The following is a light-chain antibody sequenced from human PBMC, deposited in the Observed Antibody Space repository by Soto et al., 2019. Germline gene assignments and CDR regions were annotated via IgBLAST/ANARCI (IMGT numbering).Light chain of an antibody. Sequence: EIVLTQSPGTLSLSPGERATLSCRASQNVLNNYLSWYQQKLGQAPRLLIYRASNRATGIPDRFSGSGSGTDFTLAISRLEPEDFAVYFCQQFGTSPFTFGPGTKVEIK. CDR3: QQFGTSPFT. CDR1: QNVLNNY. V-gene: IGKV3-20*01. J-gene: IGKJ3*01. CDR2: RAS.